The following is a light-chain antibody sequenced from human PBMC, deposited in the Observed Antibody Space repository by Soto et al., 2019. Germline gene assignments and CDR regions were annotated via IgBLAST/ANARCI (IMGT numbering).Light chain of an antibody. CDR1: SSDIGAYNH. J-gene: IGLJ2*01. Sequence: QSALTQPASVSGSPGQSITISCSGTSSDIGAYNHLSWYQQHPGKVPRLIIYDVSTRPSDISYRFSGSKSGNTASLTISGLQPDDEADYYCASYTTDKNMVFGGGTKVTVL. V-gene: IGLV2-14*03. CDR3: ASYTTDKNMV. CDR2: DVS.